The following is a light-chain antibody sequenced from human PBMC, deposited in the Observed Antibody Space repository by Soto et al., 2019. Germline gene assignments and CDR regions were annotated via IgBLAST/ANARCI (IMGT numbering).Light chain of an antibody. CDR1: SGDVGGFNY. CDR3: SSYAGSNNFGV. J-gene: IGLJ3*02. CDR2: EVF. V-gene: IGLV2-8*01. Sequence: QSALTQPPSASGSPGQSVTISCTGTSGDVGGFNYVSWYQQHPGKAPKLMIYEVFKRPSGVPDRFSGSKSGNTASLTVSGLQAEDEADYYCSSYAGSNNFGVFGGGTQLTVL.